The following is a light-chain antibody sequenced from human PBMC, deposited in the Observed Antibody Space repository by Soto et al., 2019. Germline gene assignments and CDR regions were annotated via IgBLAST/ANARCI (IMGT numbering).Light chain of an antibody. CDR2: DVY. CDR1: SSDIGNYYL. J-gene: IGLJ2*01. Sequence: QSALTQPASVSGSPGQSITISCTGTSSDIGNYYLVSWYQHHPGKAPKLIFYDVYKRPSGVSNRFSGSKSGNTASLTISGLQAEDEADYYCCSYAGSGGVLFGGGTKLTVL. V-gene: IGLV2-23*02. CDR3: CSYAGSGGVL.